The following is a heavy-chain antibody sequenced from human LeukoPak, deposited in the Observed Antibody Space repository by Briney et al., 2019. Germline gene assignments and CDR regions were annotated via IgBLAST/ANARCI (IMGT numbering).Heavy chain of an antibody. CDR3: GTSRYVTEWVYYTQDDS. Sequence: GASLKISCKDSGYFFVNYWIAWVRHKPGGGLEWMGIIYPDDSDTRYSPSFQGHVSISVDKSISTAYLQWSSLKASDTAIYYCGTSRYVTEWVYYTQDDSGGQETLVTVSS. CDR2: IYPDDSDT. V-gene: IGHV5-51*01. J-gene: IGHJ5*01. D-gene: IGHD2-8*01. CDR1: GYFFVNYW.